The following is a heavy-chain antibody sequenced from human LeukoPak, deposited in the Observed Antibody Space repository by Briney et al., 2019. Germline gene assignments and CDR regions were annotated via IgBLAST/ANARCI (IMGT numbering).Heavy chain of an antibody. CDR3: ARGYYDSSGYDPGLGY. CDR1: GYTFTSFY. Sequence: CASVKVSCKASGYTFTSFYMQWVRQATGQGLEWTGIINPSGGSTNYAQKFQGRVSMTRDTSTSTVYMELSSLRSEDTAMYWCARGYYDSSGYDPGLGYWGQGTLVTVSS. D-gene: IGHD3-22*01. CDR2: INPSGGST. J-gene: IGHJ4*02. V-gene: IGHV1-46*01.